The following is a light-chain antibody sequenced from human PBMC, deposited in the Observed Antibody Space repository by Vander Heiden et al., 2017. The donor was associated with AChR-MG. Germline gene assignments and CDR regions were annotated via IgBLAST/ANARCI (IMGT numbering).Light chain of an antibody. Sequence: QAVVTPAPSLTVSPGGTVTLTCGSSTGAVTSGHHPYWFQQRPGPAPRTLIYDSSNKHSWTPARSSGSLRGGKGALTLSGAKAEDEAEYYCLLSYSGAVVFGGGTKLTVL. CDR2: DSS. CDR1: TGAVTSGHH. CDR3: LLSYSGAVV. J-gene: IGLJ2*01. V-gene: IGLV7-46*01.